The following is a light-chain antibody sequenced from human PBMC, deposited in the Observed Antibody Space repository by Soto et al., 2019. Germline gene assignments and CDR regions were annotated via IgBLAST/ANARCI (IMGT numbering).Light chain of an antibody. Sequence: QSALAQPASVSGSPGQSITISCTGTNSGVGGYNYVCWYQQHPGKAPRLMIYDVDDRPSGVSNRFSGSRSGNTASLTISGLQAEDEADYYCTSYTSSNTVLFGGGTQLTVL. J-gene: IGLJ2*01. CDR2: DVD. V-gene: IGLV2-14*01. CDR3: TSYTSSNTVL. CDR1: NSGVGGYNY.